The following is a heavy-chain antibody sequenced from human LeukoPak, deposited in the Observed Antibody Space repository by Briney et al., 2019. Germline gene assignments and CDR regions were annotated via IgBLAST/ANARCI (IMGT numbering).Heavy chain of an antibody. V-gene: IGHV1-18*01. J-gene: IGHJ4*02. D-gene: IGHD3-22*01. CDR2: ISAYNGNT. CDR3: ARDYYYDSSGYYFSYYFDY. Sequence: ASVKVSCKASGYTFTSYGISWVRQAPGQGLEWMGWISAYNGNTNYAQKLQGRVTMPTDTSTSTAYMELRSLRSDDTAVYYCARDYYYDSSGYYFSYYFDYWGQGTLVTVSS. CDR1: GYTFTSYG.